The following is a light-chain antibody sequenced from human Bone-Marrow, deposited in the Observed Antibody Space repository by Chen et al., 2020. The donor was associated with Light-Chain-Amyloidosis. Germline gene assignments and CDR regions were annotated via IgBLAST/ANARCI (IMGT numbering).Light chain of an antibody. J-gene: IGLJ2*01. V-gene: IGLV3-25*03. CDR1: DLPTKY. CDR3: QSADSSGTYEVI. CDR2: RDT. Sequence: SYELTQPPSVSLSPGQTASITCSGDDLPTKYAYWYQQKPGQASVLVIHRDTERPSGIAERFSGSSSGTTATLTISGVQAEDEADYHCQSADSSGTYEVIFGGGTKLTVL.